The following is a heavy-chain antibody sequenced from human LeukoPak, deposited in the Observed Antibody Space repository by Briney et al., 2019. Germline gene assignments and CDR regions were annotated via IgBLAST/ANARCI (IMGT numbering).Heavy chain of an antibody. CDR2: VYYSGSS. J-gene: IGHJ6*03. V-gene: IGHV4-39*01. D-gene: IGHD3-10*01. CDR3: ARRTRGGGEPYYYYYMDV. CDR1: GVSIISSKYY. Sequence: PSETLSLTCTVSGVSIISSKYYWVWMRQPPRKGLEWIGSVYYSGSSQYHPSLKSRVTISVDTFNNQFSLKLSSVAAADTAVYFCARRTRGGGEPYYYYYMDVWGKGTTVTVSS.